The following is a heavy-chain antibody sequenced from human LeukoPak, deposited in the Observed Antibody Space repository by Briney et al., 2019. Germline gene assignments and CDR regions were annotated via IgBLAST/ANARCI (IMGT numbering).Heavy chain of an antibody. CDR1: GFTFSSYV. D-gene: IGHD6-19*01. J-gene: IGHJ5*02. V-gene: IGHV3-23*01. CDR2: VSGSGVST. Sequence: GGSLRLSCAASGFTFSSYVMTWVRQAPGRGREWVLGVSGSGVSTYYADSVKGRVTISRDSTKNTLYLQMNSLRAEDTAVYYCAKGASSGWLLYWFDPWGQGTLVTVSS. CDR3: AKGASSGWLLYWFDP.